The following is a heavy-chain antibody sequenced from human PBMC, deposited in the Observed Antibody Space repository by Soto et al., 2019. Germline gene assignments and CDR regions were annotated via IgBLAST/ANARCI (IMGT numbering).Heavy chain of an antibody. CDR1: GGSISSYY. D-gene: IGHD3-10*01. CDR2: LYYSGST. J-gene: IGHJ3*02. V-gene: IGHV4-59*01. Sequence: SETLSLTCTVSGGSISSYYWSWVRQPPGKGLEWIGYLYYSGSTNYNPSLKSRVTISVDTSKNQFSLKLSSVTAAYTAVYYCARVWGGAFDIWGQGTMVTVSS. CDR3: ARVWGGAFDI.